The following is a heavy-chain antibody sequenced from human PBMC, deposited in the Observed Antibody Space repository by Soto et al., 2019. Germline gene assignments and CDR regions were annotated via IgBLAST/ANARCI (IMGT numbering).Heavy chain of an antibody. CDR2: IWYDGSNK. J-gene: IGHJ5*02. D-gene: IGHD2-2*01. CDR3: ARDYPIVVVPAADNWFDP. CDR1: GFTFSSYG. V-gene: IGHV3-33*01. Sequence: GGSLRLSCASSGFTFSSYGMHLVRQAPGKGLEWVAVIWYDGSNKYYADSVKGRFTISRDNSKNTLYLQMNSLRAEDTAVYYCARDYPIVVVPAADNWFDPWGQGTLVTVSS.